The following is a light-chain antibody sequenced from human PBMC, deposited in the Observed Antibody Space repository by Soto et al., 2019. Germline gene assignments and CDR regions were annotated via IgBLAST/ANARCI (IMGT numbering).Light chain of an antibody. J-gene: IGKJ3*01. Sequence: EIVMTQSPATLSVSPGERATLSCSASQSVSSNLAWYQQKPGQAPRLLIYGASTRATGIPARFSGSGSGTELTLTISSLQSEDFAVYYCQQYNNWPTLFGPGTKVDIK. V-gene: IGKV3-15*01. CDR2: GAS. CDR3: QQYNNWPTL. CDR1: QSVSSN.